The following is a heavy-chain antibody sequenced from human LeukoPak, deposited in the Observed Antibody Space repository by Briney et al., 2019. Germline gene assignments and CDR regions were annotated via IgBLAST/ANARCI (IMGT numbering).Heavy chain of an antibody. Sequence: GASVKLSCKASGYTFTSYDINWVRQATGQGLEWMGWMNPNSGNTGYAQKFQGRVTITRNTSISTAYMELSSLRSEDTAVYYCARGTSSWTLYYYYYMDVRGKGTTVTVSS. D-gene: IGHD2-2*01. CDR1: GYTFTSYD. J-gene: IGHJ6*03. CDR2: MNPNSGNT. CDR3: ARGTSSWTLYYYYYMDV. V-gene: IGHV1-8*03.